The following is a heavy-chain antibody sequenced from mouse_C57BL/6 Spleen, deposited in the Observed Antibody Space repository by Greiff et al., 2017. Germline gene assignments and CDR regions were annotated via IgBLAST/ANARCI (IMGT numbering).Heavy chain of an antibody. V-gene: IGHV1-64*01. D-gene: IGHD2-4*01. Sequence: QVQLQQPGAELVKPGASVKLSCKASGYTFTSYWMHWVKQRPGQGLEWIGMIHPNSGSTNYNEKFKSKATLTVDKSSSTAYMQLSSLTSEDSAVYYGARSDYDYDYFDYWGQGTTLTVSS. CDR2: IHPNSGST. CDR3: ARSDYDYDYFDY. J-gene: IGHJ2*01. CDR1: GYTFTSYW.